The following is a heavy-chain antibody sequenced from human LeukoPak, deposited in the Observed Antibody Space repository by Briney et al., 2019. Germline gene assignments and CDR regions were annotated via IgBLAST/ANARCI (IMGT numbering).Heavy chain of an antibody. V-gene: IGHV3-23*01. CDR2: ISGSGGST. J-gene: IGHJ4*02. D-gene: IGHD3-16*02. Sequence: PGGSLRLSCAAPGFTFSSYAMSWVRQAPGKGLEWVSAISGSGGSTYYADSVKGRFTISRDNSKNTLYLQMNSLRAEDTAVYYCASPLLWGSYRTDYWGQGTLVTVSS. CDR1: GFTFSSYA. CDR3: ASPLLWGSYRTDY.